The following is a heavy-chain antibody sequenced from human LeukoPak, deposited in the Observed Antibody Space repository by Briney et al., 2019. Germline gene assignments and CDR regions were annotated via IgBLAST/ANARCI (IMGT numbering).Heavy chain of an antibody. CDR1: GGSISSNSYY. J-gene: IGHJ3*02. D-gene: IGHD2-15*01. CDR2: IYYSGST. V-gene: IGHV4-39*07. Sequence: SETLSLTCTVSGGSISSNSYYWGWIRQPPGKGLEWIGSIYYSGSTYYNPSLKSRVTISVDTSKNQFSLKLSSVTAADTAVYYCARGGYYDAFDIWGQGTMVTVSS. CDR3: ARGGYYDAFDI.